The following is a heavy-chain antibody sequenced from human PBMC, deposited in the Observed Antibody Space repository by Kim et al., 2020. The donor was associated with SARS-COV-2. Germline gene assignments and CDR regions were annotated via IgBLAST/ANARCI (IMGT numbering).Heavy chain of an antibody. CDR3: ALVPVIQGTWFDP. CDR2: IYHSGST. V-gene: IGHV4-30-2*01. D-gene: IGHD3-16*02. Sequence: SETLSLTCAVSGGSISSGGYSWSWIRQPPGKGLEWIGYIYHSGSTYYNPSLKSRVTISVDRSKNQFSLKLSSVTAADTAVYYCALVPVIQGTWFDPWGQG. CDR1: GGSISSGGYS. J-gene: IGHJ5*02.